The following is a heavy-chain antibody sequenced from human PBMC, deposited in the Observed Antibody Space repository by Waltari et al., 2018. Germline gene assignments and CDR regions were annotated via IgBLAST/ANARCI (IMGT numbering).Heavy chain of an antibody. Sequence: QVQLQESGPGLVKPSETLSLTCTVSGGSISGGYDWSWIRQPPGKGLEWIGYFSGSSGSTNYNPSLKNRVTISKDTSKNQFSLKLSSVTAADTAMYFCTRHTTVVTFDYWGQGVLVTVSS. CDR2: FSGSSGST. V-gene: IGHV4-38-2*02. CDR3: TRHTTVVTFDY. J-gene: IGHJ4*02. CDR1: GGSISGGYD. D-gene: IGHD2-2*01.